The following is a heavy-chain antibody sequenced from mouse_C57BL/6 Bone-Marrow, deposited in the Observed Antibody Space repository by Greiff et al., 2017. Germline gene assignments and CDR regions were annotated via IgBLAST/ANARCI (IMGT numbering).Heavy chain of an antibody. J-gene: IGHJ1*03. V-gene: IGHV1-80*01. D-gene: IGHD1-3*01. Sequence: VQLQQSGAELVKPGASVKISCKASGYAFSSYWMNWVKQRPGKGLEWIRQIYPGDGDTNYNGKFKGKATLTADKSSSTAYMQLSSLTSEDSAVYFCARSRYMWYFDVWGTGTTVTVSS. CDR2: IYPGDGDT. CDR1: GYAFSSYW. CDR3: ARSRYMWYFDV.